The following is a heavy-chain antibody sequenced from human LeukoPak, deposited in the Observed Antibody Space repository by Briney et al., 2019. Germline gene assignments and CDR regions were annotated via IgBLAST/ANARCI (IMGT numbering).Heavy chain of an antibody. CDR2: INGDGSDT. CDR3: ARGTTSGWPDFFDY. J-gene: IGHJ4*02. D-gene: IGHD6-19*01. Sequence: GGSLRLSCAAPGFTLSAYWMHWVRQAPGKGLTWVSRINGDGSDTPYADSVKGRFTNSRDNARSTLYLQMNSLRAEDTAVYYCARGTTSGWPDFFDYWGQGVLVIVSS. CDR1: GFTLSAYW. V-gene: IGHV3-74*01.